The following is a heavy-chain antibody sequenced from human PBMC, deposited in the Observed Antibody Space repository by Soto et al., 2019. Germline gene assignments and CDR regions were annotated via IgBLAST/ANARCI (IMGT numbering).Heavy chain of an antibody. CDR1: GDSVSSDTSA. CDR2: TYYKYKWNN. J-gene: IGHJ6*02. Sequence: SQTLSLTCAISGDSVSSDTSAWIWTRQSPSRGLEWLGRTYYKYKWNNDYALSVQSRITISPDTSHNQFSLDLDSVTPEDTAVYFFLVVTFFRGMDVWGQGTLVT. D-gene: IGHD2-2*01. V-gene: IGHV6-1*01. CDR3: LVVTFFRGMDV.